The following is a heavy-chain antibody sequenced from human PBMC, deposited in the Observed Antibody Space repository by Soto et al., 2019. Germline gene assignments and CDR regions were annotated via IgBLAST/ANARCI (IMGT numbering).Heavy chain of an antibody. Sequence: QVQLQESGPGLVKPSETLSLTCTVSGGSISSYYWSWIRQPPGKGLEWIGYIYYSGSTNYNPSLTARVTISVATSKHQFCLRLRSVTAADPAVYYCARWRGGDANFDYWGQGTLVTVSS. V-gene: IGHV4-59*01. CDR1: GGSISSYY. CDR2: IYYSGST. J-gene: IGHJ4*02. CDR3: ARWRGGDANFDY. D-gene: IGHD3-16*01.